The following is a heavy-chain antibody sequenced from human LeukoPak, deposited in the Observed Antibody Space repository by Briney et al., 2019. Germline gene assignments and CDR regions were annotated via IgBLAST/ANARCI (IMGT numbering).Heavy chain of an antibody. V-gene: IGHV3-23*01. CDR3: AKDQLVRGCSSTSCYTFDY. CDR2: ISGSGGST. CDR1: GFTFSRYA. D-gene: IGHD2-2*02. Sequence: GGSLRLSCAASGFTFSRYAMSWVRQAPGKGLEWVSAISGSGGSTYYADSVKGRFTISRDNSKNTLYLQMNSLRAEDTAIYNCAKDQLVRGCSSTSCYTFDYWGQGTLVTVSS. J-gene: IGHJ4*02.